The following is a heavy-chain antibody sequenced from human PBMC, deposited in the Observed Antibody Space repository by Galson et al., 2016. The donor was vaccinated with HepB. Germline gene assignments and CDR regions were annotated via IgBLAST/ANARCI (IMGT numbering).Heavy chain of an antibody. D-gene: IGHD6-19*01. J-gene: IGHJ5*02. CDR2: INPNSDST. Sequence: SVKVSCKGSGYTFSDYYIHWVRQAPGQGLEWMGWINPNSDSTKLAQKFQGRVTMTRDTSSRTAYMEVTSLRSDDTAVYYCARGQYGSWVGGSWGQGTLITVSS. CDR1: GYTFSDYY. V-gene: IGHV1-2*02. CDR3: ARGQYGSWVGGS.